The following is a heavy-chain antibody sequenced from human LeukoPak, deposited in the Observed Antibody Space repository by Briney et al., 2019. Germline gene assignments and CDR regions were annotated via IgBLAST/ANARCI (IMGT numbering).Heavy chain of an antibody. CDR3: ARDRRERGFREFHYYYYYMDV. CDR2: IYSGGST. CDR1: GFTVSSNY. V-gene: IGHV3-53*01. Sequence: GGSLRLSCAASGFTVSSNYMSWFRQAPGKGLEWVSVIYSGGSTYYADSVKGRFTISRDNSKNTLYLQMNNLRAEDTAVYYCARDRRERGFREFHYYYYYMDVWGKGTTVTVSS. J-gene: IGHJ6*03. D-gene: IGHD3-10*01.